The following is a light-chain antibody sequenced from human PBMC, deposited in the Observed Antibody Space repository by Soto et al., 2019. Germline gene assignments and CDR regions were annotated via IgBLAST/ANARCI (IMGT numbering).Light chain of an antibody. CDR2: RNN. CDR1: ISSIGSNN. J-gene: IGLJ1*01. Sequence: QSFLTQPPSASGTPGQRVTIACSGSISSIGSNNVYWYHQLPGTAPKLLIYRNNQRPSGVPDRFSGSKYGTSASLAISGLRSEDEADYYCAAWDDSVSGYVFGTGTKVTVL. V-gene: IGLV1-47*01. CDR3: AAWDDSVSGYV.